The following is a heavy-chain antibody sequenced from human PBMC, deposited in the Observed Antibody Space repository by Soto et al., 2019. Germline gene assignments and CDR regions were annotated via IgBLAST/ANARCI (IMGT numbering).Heavy chain of an antibody. J-gene: IGHJ6*02. D-gene: IGHD2-21*02. CDR2: IYYSGST. CDR1: GGSISSGGYY. Sequence: QVQLQESGPGLVKPSQTLSLTCTVSGGSISSGGYYWSWIRQHPGKGLEWIGYIYYSGSTYYNPSRESRVPRSVDTSKNQFFLRRSSVTAADTAVFYCARVCGGDCRHGMDVWGQGTTVTVSS. CDR3: ARVCGGDCRHGMDV. V-gene: IGHV4-31*03.